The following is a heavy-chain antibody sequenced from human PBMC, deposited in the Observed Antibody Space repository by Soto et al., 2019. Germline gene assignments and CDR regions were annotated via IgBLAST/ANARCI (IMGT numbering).Heavy chain of an antibody. J-gene: IGHJ6*02. Sequence: QVQLVESGGGLVKPGGSLRLSCAGSGFTFSDYYMSWIRQAPGKGLEWVSYISSSGSTIYYADSVKGRFTISRDNAKNSLYLQMNSLRAEDTAVYYGARGLSCISTSCHVGPVDVWGQGTTVTVSS. V-gene: IGHV3-11*01. D-gene: IGHD2-2*01. CDR1: GFTFSDYY. CDR2: ISSSGSTI. CDR3: ARGLSCISTSCHVGPVDV.